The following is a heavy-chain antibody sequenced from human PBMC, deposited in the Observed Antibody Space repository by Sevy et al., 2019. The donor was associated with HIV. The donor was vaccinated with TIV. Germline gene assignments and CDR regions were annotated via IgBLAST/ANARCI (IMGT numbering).Heavy chain of an antibody. D-gene: IGHD1-1*01. J-gene: IGHJ4*02. CDR2: LKSKADGGTV. CDR1: GFTFGDYA. CDR3: TRWKGLQSIFDY. Sequence: GGSLRLSCTTSGFTFGDYAMNWVRQAPGKGLEWVAFLKSKADGGTVDHAASVKGRFTISRDDSKSIAYLQINNLTTEDTGVYYCTRWKGLQSIFDYWGQGALVTVSS. V-gene: IGHV3-49*04.